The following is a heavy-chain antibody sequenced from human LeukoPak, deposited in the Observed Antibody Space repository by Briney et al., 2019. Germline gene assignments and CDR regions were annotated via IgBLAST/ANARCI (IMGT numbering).Heavy chain of an antibody. CDR3: ARDSLSSNWFDP. D-gene: IGHD3-3*02. V-gene: IGHV1-18*01. J-gene: IGHJ5*02. CDR2: ISAYDGNT. CDR1: GYTFTSYG. Sequence: EASVKVSCKASGYTFTSYGISWVRQAPGQGLEWMGWISAYDGNTNYAQKLQGRVTMTTDTSTSTAYMELGSLRSDDTAVYYCARDSLSSNWFDPWGQGTLVTVSS.